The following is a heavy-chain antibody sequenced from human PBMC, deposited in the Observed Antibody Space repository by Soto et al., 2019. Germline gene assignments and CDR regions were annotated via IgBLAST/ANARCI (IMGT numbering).Heavy chain of an antibody. CDR2: ISGSGGST. V-gene: IGHV3-23*01. J-gene: IGHJ6*02. CDR1: GFTFSSYA. CDR3: ATPGGCSGGSCYYYYGMDV. Sequence: EVQLLESGGGLVQPGGSLRLSCVASGFTFSSYAMSWVRQAPGKGLEWVSAISGSGGSTYYADSVKGRFTISRDNSKNTLYLQMNSLRAEDTAVYYCATPGGCSGGSCYYYYGMDVWGQGTTVTVSS. D-gene: IGHD2-15*01.